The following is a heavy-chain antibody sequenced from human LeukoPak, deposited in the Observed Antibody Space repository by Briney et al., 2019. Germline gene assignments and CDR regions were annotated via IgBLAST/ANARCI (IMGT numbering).Heavy chain of an antibody. CDR3: ARDAVIYDSSGYYYLW. J-gene: IGHJ4*02. D-gene: IGHD3-22*01. V-gene: IGHV1-69*13. Sequence: SVKVSCKASGGTFSRYAISWVRQAPGQGLEWMGGITPIFGTANYAQKFQGRVTITADQSTSTAYMELSSLRSEDTAVYYCARDAVIYDSSGYYYLWWGQGTLVTVSS. CDR2: ITPIFGTA. CDR1: GGTFSRYA.